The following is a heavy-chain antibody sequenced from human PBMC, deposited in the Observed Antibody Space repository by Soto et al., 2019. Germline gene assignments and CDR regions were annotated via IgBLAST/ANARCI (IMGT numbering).Heavy chain of an antibody. CDR3: ARGMMGSGFGLDV. Sequence: QVQLVESGGGVVQPGRSLRLSCAASGFTFSSYAMHWVRQAPGKGLEWVAVISYDGSNKYYADSVKGRFTISRDNSKNPLYLQMNSLRAEDTAVYYCARGMMGSGFGLDVWGQGTTVTVSS. V-gene: IGHV3-30-3*01. CDR1: GFTFSSYA. CDR2: ISYDGSNK. D-gene: IGHD3-10*01. J-gene: IGHJ6*02.